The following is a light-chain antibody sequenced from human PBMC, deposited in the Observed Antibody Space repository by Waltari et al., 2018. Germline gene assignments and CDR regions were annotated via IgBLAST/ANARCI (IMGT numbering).Light chain of an antibody. CDR2: LNSDGSH. J-gene: IGLJ3*02. Sequence: QLVLTQSPSASASLGASVKLTCTLSSGHSSYAIAWNQQQPEKGPRYLMTLNSDGSHSKGDGIPDRFSGSSSGAERYLTISSLQSEDEADYYCQTWGTGIRVFGGGTKLTVL. CDR3: QTWGTGIRV. V-gene: IGLV4-69*01. CDR1: SGHSSYA.